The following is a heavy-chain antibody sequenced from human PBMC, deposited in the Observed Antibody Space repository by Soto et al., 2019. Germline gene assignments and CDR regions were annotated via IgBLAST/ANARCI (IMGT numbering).Heavy chain of an antibody. D-gene: IGHD6-19*01. V-gene: IGHV4-59*08. J-gene: IGHJ4*02. Sequence: QVQLQESGPGLLKPSETLSLTCTVSGASTGGYYWSWLRQPPGKGLEWIGYVYSAGTTNYDSSLQSRVTISMDTSKKRFSLKLTSVTAADTAVYYCARHWRSSGSYLVFDSWGQGTLVTVSS. CDR2: VYSAGTT. CDR3: ARHWRSSGSYLVFDS. CDR1: GASTGGYY.